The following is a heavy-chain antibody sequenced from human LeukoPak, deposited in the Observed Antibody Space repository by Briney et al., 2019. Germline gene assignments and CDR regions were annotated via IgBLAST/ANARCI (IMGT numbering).Heavy chain of an antibody. V-gene: IGHV4-39*01. CDR3: ARHGEGQQLEIDY. Sequence: PSETLSLTCTVSGGSISSSSYYWGWIRQPPGKGLEWIGSIYYSGSTYYNPSLKSRVTISVDTSKNQFSLKLSSVTAADTAVYYCARHGEGQQLEIDYWGQGTLVTVSS. CDR2: IYYSGST. J-gene: IGHJ4*02. D-gene: IGHD6-13*01. CDR1: GGSISSSSYY.